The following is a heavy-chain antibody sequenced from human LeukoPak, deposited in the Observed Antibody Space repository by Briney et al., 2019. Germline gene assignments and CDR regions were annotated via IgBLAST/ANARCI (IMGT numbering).Heavy chain of an antibody. D-gene: IGHD1-26*01. CDR1: GFTFSDYT. CDR2: ITSSRSAT. J-gene: IGHJ6*03. CDR3: ARMYTGSYGPYYFIDV. V-gene: IGHV3-48*01. Sequence: GGSLSLSCAASGFTFSDYTMNWIRQAPGKGLEWVSYITSSRSATYYADSVKGRFTISRDNGKNSLYLQMHSLRAADTAVYYCARMYTGSYGPYYFIDVSGKGTTVTVSS.